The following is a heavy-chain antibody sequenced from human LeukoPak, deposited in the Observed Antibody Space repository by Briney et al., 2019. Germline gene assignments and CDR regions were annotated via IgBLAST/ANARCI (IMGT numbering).Heavy chain of an antibody. Sequence: GGSLRLSCAASGFTVRSNYMSWVRQAPGKGLEWVSTISDTGDSTYYADSVKGRFTISRDNSESTLYLQMNGLRAEDTAIYFCATGAYCDHWGQGTLVTVSS. CDR1: GFTVRSNY. CDR2: ISDTGDST. V-gene: IGHV3-23*01. CDR3: ATGAYCDH. J-gene: IGHJ4*02.